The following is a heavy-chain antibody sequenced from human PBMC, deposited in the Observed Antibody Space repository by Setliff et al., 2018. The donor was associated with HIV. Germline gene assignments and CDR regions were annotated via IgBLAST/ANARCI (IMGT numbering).Heavy chain of an antibody. CDR3: ATCRHRPSNWFDP. CDR2: VYNSGIT. V-gene: IGHV4-39*07. CDR1: GSSVSSPGYY. J-gene: IGHJ5*02. Sequence: SETLSLTCTVSGSSVSSPGYYWGWIRQPPGKGLEWIGSVYNSGITFKNPSLKSRVTISVDRSGNQFSLRLTSVTAADTAVYYCATCRHRPSNWFDPWGREPWSPSPQ.